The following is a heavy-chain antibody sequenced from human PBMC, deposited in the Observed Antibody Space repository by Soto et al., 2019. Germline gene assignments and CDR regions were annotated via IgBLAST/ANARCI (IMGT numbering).Heavy chain of an antibody. CDR2: IYYSGST. Sequence: SETLSLTCTVSGASITNYYWSWIRQPPGKGLEWIAYIYYSGSTNYNPSLKSRVTISVDTSKNQFSLKLSSVTAADTAVYYCARYIPDFYYYYMDVWGKGTTVTVSS. J-gene: IGHJ6*03. V-gene: IGHV4-59*08. CDR1: GASITNYY. CDR3: ARYIPDFYYYYMDV.